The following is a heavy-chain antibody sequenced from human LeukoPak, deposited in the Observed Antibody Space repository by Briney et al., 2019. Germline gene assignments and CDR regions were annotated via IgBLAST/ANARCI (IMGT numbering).Heavy chain of an antibody. Sequence: GASVKVSCKASGGTFSSYTISWVRQAPGQGLEWMGRIIPILGIANYAQKFQGRVTITADKSTSTAYMELSSLRSEDTAVYYCARVWGSGWSDYWGQGTLVTVSS. CDR1: GGTFSSYT. D-gene: IGHD6-19*01. CDR2: IIPILGIA. V-gene: IGHV1-69*02. J-gene: IGHJ4*02. CDR3: ARVWGSGWSDY.